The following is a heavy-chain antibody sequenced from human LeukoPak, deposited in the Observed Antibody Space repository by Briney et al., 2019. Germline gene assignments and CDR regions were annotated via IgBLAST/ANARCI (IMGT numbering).Heavy chain of an antibody. V-gene: IGHV1-69*05. J-gene: IGHJ4*02. D-gene: IGHD4-17*01. CDR3: AETYGDYYFDY. Sequence: SVKVSCKASGYTFTSYGISWVRQAPGQGLEWMGGIIPIFGTANYAQKFQGRVTITTDESTSTAYMELSSLRSEDTAVYYCAETYGDYYFDYWGQGTLVTVSS. CDR2: IIPIFGTA. CDR1: GYTFTSYG.